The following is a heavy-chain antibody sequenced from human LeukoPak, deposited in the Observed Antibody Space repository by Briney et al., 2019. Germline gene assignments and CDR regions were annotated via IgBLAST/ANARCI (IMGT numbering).Heavy chain of an antibody. J-gene: IGHJ5*02. D-gene: IGHD2-15*01. CDR1: GGTFSSYA. CDR2: IIPIFGTA. CDR3: ARGSRSGGSCYSNWFDP. Sequence: SVKVSCKASGGTFSSYAISWVRQAPGQGLEWMGGIIPIFGTANYAQKFQGRVTITTDESTSTAYMELSSLRSEDTAVYYCARGSRSGGSCYSNWFDPWGQGTLVTVSS. V-gene: IGHV1-69*05.